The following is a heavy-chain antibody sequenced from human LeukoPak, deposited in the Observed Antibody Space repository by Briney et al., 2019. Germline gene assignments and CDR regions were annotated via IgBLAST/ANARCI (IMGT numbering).Heavy chain of an antibody. CDR3: ARHRFEGYSNYPFGY. CDR1: GGSISSSHHY. D-gene: IGHD4-11*01. J-gene: IGHJ4*02. V-gene: IGHV4-39*01. CDR2: VSYSGDT. Sequence: SETLSLTCTVSGGSISSSHHYWGWIRQPPGKGLEWIGSVSYSGDTYYNPSFKSRVTISIDTSKNQFSLKLSSVTAADTAVYYCARHRFEGYSNYPFGYWGQGTLVTVSS.